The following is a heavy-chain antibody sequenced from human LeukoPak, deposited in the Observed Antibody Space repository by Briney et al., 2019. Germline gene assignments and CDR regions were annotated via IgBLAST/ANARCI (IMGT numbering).Heavy chain of an antibody. D-gene: IGHD1-26*01. CDR2: INWNGGST. V-gene: IGHV3-20*04. CDR1: GFTFDDYG. J-gene: IGHJ6*03. Sequence: PGGSLRLSCAASGFTFDDYGMSWVRQAPGKGLEWVSSINWNGGSTGYADSVKGRFTISRDNAKNSLYLQMNSLRAEDTALYYCARLGGEALYYYMDVWGKGTTVTVSS. CDR3: ARLGGEALYYYMDV.